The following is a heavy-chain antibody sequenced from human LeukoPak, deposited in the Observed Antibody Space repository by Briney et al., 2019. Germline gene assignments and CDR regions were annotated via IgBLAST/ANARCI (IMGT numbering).Heavy chain of an antibody. CDR2: ISSSSSYI. V-gene: IGHV3-21*01. Sequence: PGGSLRLSCAASGFTFSSYSMNWVRQAPGKGLEWVSLISSSSSYIDYADSVKGRFTITRDNAKNSLYLQMNSLRAEDTAVYYCARSESQQLVDIWGQGTMVTVSS. J-gene: IGHJ3*02. D-gene: IGHD6-13*01. CDR1: GFTFSSYS. CDR3: ARSESQQLVDI.